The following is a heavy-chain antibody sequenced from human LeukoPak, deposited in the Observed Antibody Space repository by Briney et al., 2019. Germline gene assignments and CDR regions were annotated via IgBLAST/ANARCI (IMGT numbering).Heavy chain of an antibody. J-gene: IGHJ3*02. Sequence: TSENLSLTCTVSGGSISSVDYYWSWIRQPPGKGLQWIGYIDYSGSTYCNPSLKSRVPISVDTSKNPFSLKLSSVTAADTAVYYCAREIVGDAFDIWGQGTMVTVSS. V-gene: IGHV4-30-4*08. D-gene: IGHD1-26*01. CDR1: GGSISSVDYY. CDR3: AREIVGDAFDI. CDR2: IDYSGST.